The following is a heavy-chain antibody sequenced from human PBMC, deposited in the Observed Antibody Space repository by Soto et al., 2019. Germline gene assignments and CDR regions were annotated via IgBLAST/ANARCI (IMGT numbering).Heavy chain of an antibody. CDR3: ARGGLAARKGRWFDP. V-gene: IGHV4-59*01. Sequence: PSETLSLTCTVSGDSISSYYWVWIRQPPGKGLEWIGYIHYSGSTNYNPSLKSRVTISVDTPKNQFSLKVNSMTAADTAVYYCARGGLAARKGRWFDPWGQGTLVTVSS. CDR1: GDSISSYY. D-gene: IGHD6-6*01. J-gene: IGHJ5*02. CDR2: IHYSGST.